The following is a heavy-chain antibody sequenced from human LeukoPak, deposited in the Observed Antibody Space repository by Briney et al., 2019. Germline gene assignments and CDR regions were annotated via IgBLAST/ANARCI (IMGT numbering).Heavy chain of an antibody. CDR1: GGSFSGYY. J-gene: IGHJ4*02. D-gene: IGHD6-13*01. V-gene: IGHV4-34*01. Sequence: SETLSLTCAVYGGSFSGYYWSWIRQPPGKGLEWIGEINHSGSTNYNPSLKSRGTVSVDTSKNQFSLKLSSVTAADTAVYYCARGRYLTTLGGAAAGFLDSWGQGTLVTVSS. CDR2: INHSGST. CDR3: ARGRYLTTLGGAAAGFLDS.